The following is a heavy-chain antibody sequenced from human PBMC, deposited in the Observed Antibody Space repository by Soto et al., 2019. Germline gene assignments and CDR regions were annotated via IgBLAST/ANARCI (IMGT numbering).Heavy chain of an antibody. CDR3: ARMGTIDYSYFDL. V-gene: IGHV4-4*07. CDR1: GCSISSYY. J-gene: IGHJ2*01. Sequence: QVQLQESGPGLVKPSETLSLTCTVSGCSISSYYWSWIRQPAGKGLELIGRIYTSGITNYNPSLKSRVTMSVATSTNQFALKLSSVTAADTAVYYCARMGTIDYSYFDLWGRGTLVTVSS. D-gene: IGHD1-7*01. CDR2: IYTSGIT.